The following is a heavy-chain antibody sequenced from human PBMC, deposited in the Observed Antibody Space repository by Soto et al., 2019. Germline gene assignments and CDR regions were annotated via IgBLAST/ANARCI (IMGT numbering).Heavy chain of an antibody. D-gene: IGHD2-15*01. CDR2: ISYDGSNK. CDR1: GFSFSSYG. CDR3: AKGINYPYCFDY. V-gene: IGHV3-30*18. J-gene: IGHJ4*02. Sequence: GGSLRLSCAASGFSFSSYGMHWVRQAPGKGLEWVAVISYDGSNKYYADSVKGRFTISRDNSKNMLYLQMNSLRAEDTAVYYCAKGINYPYCFDYWGQGTQVTVPQ.